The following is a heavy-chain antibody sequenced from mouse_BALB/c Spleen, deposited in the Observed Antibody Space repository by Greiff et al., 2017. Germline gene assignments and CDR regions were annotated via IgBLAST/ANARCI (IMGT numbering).Heavy chain of an antibody. D-gene: IGHD4-1*01. CDR2: ISSGGSYT. CDR1: GFTFSSYA. Sequence: EVQRVESGGGLVKPGGSLKLSCAASGFTFSSYAMSWVRQTPEKRLEWVATISSGGSYTYYPDSVKGRFTISRDNAKNTLYLQMSSLRSEDTAMYYCARQGLGLYYAMDYWGQGTSVTVSS. CDR3: ARQGLGLYYAMDY. J-gene: IGHJ4*01. V-gene: IGHV5-9-3*01.